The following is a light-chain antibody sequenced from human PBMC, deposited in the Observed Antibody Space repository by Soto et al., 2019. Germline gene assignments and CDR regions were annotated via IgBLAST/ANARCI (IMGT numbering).Light chain of an antibody. Sequence: EIVLTQPPGTLSLSPGERATLSCRASQSVSSSYLAWYQQKPGQAPRLLLYGASSRATGIPDRFSGSGSGTDLTLTNSRLEPEDFAVYYCHQYDSSPLTVGGGTKVEIK. J-gene: IGKJ4*01. V-gene: IGKV3-20*01. CDR1: QSVSSSY. CDR3: HQYDSSPLT. CDR2: GAS.